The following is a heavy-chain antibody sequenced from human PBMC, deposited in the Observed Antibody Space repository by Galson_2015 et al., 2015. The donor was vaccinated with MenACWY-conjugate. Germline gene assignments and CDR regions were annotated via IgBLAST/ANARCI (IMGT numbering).Heavy chain of an antibody. Sequence: QSGAEVKKPGGSLKISCKGSGYTFTTYWIGWVRQLPGKGLEWMGLISPGDSETRYSPAFQGQVTISADKSISTAYVQWDSLQASDTAMYYCARHPPGGRGMDVWGQGTTVTVSS. CDR1: GYTFTTYW. CDR2: ISPGDSET. CDR3: ARHPPGGRGMDV. V-gene: IGHV5-51*01. J-gene: IGHJ6*02. D-gene: IGHD1-26*01.